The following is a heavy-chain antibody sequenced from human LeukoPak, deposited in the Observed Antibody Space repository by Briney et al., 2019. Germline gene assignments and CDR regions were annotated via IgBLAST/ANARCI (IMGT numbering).Heavy chain of an antibody. J-gene: IGHJ6*02. D-gene: IGHD3-22*01. CDR2: IIPIFGTA. Sequence: SVKVSCKASGGTFSSYAISWVRQAPGQGLEWMGGIIPIFGTANYAQKFQGRVTMTRDTSISTAYMELSRLRSDDTAIYYCAREITMIVVVAWSGMDVWGQGTTVIVSS. V-gene: IGHV1-69*05. CDR3: AREITMIVVVAWSGMDV. CDR1: GGTFSSYA.